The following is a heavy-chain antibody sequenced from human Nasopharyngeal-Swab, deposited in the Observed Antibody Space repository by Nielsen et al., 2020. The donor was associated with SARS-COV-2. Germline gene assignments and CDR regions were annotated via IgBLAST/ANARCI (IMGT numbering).Heavy chain of an antibody. CDR2: ISGSGGST. Sequence: GESLKISCAASGFTFSSYAMNWVRQAPGKGLEWVSAISGSGGSTYYADSVKGRFTISRDNSKNTLYLQMNSLRDEDTAVYYCAKLGCSGGSCYRMIDYYYYYMDVWGKGTTVTVSS. CDR3: AKLGCSGGSCYRMIDYYYYYMDV. D-gene: IGHD2-15*01. CDR1: GFTFSSYA. J-gene: IGHJ6*03. V-gene: IGHV3-23*01.